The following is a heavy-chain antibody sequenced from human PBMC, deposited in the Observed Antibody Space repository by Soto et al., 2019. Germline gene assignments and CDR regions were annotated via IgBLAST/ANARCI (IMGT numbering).Heavy chain of an antibody. V-gene: IGHV1-8*01. CDR3: AREKFGGDAFDI. D-gene: IGHD3-10*01. CDR2: MNPNSGNT. Sequence: ASVKVSCKASGYTFTSYDISWVRQATGQGLEWMGWMNPNSGNTGYAQKFQGRVTMTRNTSISTAYMELSSLRSEDTAVYYCAREKFGGDAFDIWGQGTMVTVSS. J-gene: IGHJ3*02. CDR1: GYTFTSYD.